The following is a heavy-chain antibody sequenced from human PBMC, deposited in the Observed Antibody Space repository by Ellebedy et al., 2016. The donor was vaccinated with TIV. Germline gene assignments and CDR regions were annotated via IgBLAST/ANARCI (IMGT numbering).Heavy chain of an antibody. CDR3: ARDPDANTRFDS. CDR2: ISSSSTYI. Sequence: GESLKISXAASGFTFSSYSMNWVRQAPGKGLEWVSSISSSSTYIHYADSVKGRFTISRDNAKNSLYLQMNSLRAEDTAVYYCARDPDANTRFDSWGQGTLVTVSS. V-gene: IGHV3-21*04. CDR1: GFTFSSYS. J-gene: IGHJ4*02. D-gene: IGHD4/OR15-4a*01.